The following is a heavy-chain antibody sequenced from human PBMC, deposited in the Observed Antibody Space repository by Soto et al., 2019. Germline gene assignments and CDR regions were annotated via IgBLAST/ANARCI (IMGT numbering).Heavy chain of an antibody. J-gene: IGHJ4*02. CDR1: GFAFGSHG. V-gene: IGHV3-33*08. CDR2: IWHDASKT. CDR3: ATKVGDDFDH. Sequence: QVQLVESGGGVVKPGRSLRLSCAASGFAFGSHGMHWVRQPPGKGLEWVADIWHDASKTHYSDSVKGRFTISRDNSENTLYLQMNSLRVEDTAVYYCATKVGDDFDHWGQGTLVTVSS.